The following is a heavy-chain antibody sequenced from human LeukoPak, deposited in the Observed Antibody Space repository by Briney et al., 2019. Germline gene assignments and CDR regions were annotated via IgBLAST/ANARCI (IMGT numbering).Heavy chain of an antibody. D-gene: IGHD3-10*01. Sequence: GGSLRLSCAASGFTFSSYAMSWVRQAPGKGLEWVSAISGSGGSTYYADSVKGRFTISRDNSKNTLYLQVNSLRAEDTAVYYCAKDLDYYGSGSYLDYWGQGTLVTVSS. J-gene: IGHJ4*02. CDR2: ISGSGGST. V-gene: IGHV3-23*01. CDR1: GFTFSSYA. CDR3: AKDLDYYGSGSYLDY.